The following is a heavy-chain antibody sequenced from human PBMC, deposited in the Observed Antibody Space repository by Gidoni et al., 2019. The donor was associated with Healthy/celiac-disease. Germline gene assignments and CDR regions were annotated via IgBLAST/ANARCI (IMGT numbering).Heavy chain of an antibody. D-gene: IGHD2-2*01. CDR1: GGSISSSSYY. CDR3: ARQGPAAIVVEDYYYYYGMDV. J-gene: IGHJ6*02. Sequence: QLQLQESGPGLVKPSETLSLTCTVSGGSISSSSYYWGWIRQPPGKGLEWIGSIYYSGSTYYNPSLKSRVTISVDTSKNQFSLKLSSVTAADTAVYYCARQGPAAIVVEDYYYYYGMDVWGQGTTVTVSS. V-gene: IGHV4-39*01. CDR2: IYYSGST.